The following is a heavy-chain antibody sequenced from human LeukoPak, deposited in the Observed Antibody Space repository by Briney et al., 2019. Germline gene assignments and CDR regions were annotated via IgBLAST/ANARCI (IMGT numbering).Heavy chain of an antibody. J-gene: IGHJ5*01. CDR1: GYTFSGYF. CDR2: INPNTGYP. Sequence: ASVKVSCKASGYTFSGYFIHWVRQAPGQGLEWMGRINPNTGYPNHAQNFQGRVTMTRDTSISTAYMELSRLTTDDTAVYFCARGQPYGNYNYFDSWGQGTLVTASS. D-gene: IGHD4-11*01. V-gene: IGHV1-2*06. CDR3: ARGQPYGNYNYFDS.